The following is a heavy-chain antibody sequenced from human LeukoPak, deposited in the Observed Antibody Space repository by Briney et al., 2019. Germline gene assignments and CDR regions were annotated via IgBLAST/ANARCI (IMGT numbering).Heavy chain of an antibody. CDR1: GGSIAGSSYY. CDR3: ARATGGELWGYYFDY. D-gene: IGHD1-7*01. Sequence: PSETLSLTCTVSGGSIAGSSYYWGWIRQPPGKGLEWIGSIYYSGSTYYNPSLKSRVTISVETSKNQFSLKLSSVTSADTAVYYCARATGGELWGYYFDYWGQGTLVTVSS. V-gene: IGHV4-39*07. J-gene: IGHJ4*02. CDR2: IYYSGST.